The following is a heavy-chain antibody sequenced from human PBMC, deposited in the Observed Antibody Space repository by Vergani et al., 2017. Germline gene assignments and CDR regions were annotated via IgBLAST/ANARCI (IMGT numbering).Heavy chain of an antibody. D-gene: IGHD4-17*01. J-gene: IGHJ5*02. CDR3: ARSYGDYGGNWFDP. V-gene: IGHV4-34*01. Sequence: QVQLQQWGAGLLKPSETLSLTCAVYGGSFSGYYWSWIRQHPGKGLEWIGYIYYSGSTYYNPSLKSRVTISVDTSKNQFSLKLSSVTAADTAVYYCARSYGDYGGNWFDPWGQGTLVTVSS. CDR1: GGSFSGYY. CDR2: IYYSGST.